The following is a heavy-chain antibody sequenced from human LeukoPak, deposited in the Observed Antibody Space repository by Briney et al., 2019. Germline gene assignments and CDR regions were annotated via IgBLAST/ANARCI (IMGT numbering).Heavy chain of an antibody. V-gene: IGHV4-59*08. CDR1: GGSISGHY. CDR3: ARHTTGRALGDFDY. CDR2: IYNSGSTNYN. D-gene: IGHD2-8*01. J-gene: IGHJ4*02. Sequence: SETLSLTCTVSGGSISGHYWSWLRQSPGKGLEWIAYIYNSGSTNYNNYNPSLKSRVIMSMDTSKNQSSLIVSSVTAADTAVYYCARHTTGRALGDFDYWGPGTLVTVAA.